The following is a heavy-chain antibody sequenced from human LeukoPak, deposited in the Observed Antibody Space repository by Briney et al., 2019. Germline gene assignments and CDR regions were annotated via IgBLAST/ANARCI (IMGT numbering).Heavy chain of an antibody. CDR2: ISSSGSTI. CDR1: GFSFSTYG. Sequence: GGSLRLSCAASGFSFSTYGMSWVRQAPGKGLEWVSYISSSGSTIYYADSVKGRFTISRDNAKNSLYLQMNSLRAEDTAVYYCARSIEEYYFDYWGQGTLVTVSS. J-gene: IGHJ4*02. D-gene: IGHD2/OR15-2a*01. V-gene: IGHV3-48*04. CDR3: ARSIEEYYFDY.